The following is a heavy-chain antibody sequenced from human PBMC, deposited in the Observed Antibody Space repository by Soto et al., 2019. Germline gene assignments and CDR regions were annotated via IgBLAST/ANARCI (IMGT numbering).Heavy chain of an antibody. CDR1: AFSLSTGGVG. Sequence: QITLKESGPTLVKPTQTLTLTCTFSAFSLSTGGVGVGWIRQPPGKALEWLALIYWDDDKRYSPSLRSRLTITKDTSKNHVVLTMTNMDPVDTATYYCIQSRCGGDCLQSYASYYYYGMYVWGQVTTVTVSS. CDR2: IYWDDDK. D-gene: IGHD2-21*02. J-gene: IGHJ6*02. V-gene: IGHV2-5*02. CDR3: IQSRCGGDCLQSYASYYYYGMYV.